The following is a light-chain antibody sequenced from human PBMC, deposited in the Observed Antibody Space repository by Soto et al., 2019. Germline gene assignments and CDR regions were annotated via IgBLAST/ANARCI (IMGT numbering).Light chain of an antibody. CDR3: QQRSNWPPS. V-gene: IGKV3-11*01. CDR2: DAF. Sequence: EIVLTQSPATLSLSPGERATLSCRASQSVSIYLAWYQQKPGQAPRLLVYDAFSRATGIPARFSGSVSGTDLTLTISSLEHEDFAVYYCQQRSNWPPSCGQGTRLEIK. J-gene: IGKJ5*01. CDR1: QSVSIY.